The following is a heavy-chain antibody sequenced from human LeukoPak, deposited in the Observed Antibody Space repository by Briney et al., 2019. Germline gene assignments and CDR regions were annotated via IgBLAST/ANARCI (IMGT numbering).Heavy chain of an antibody. CDR2: LYYSGST. CDR3: ASDRSSWNPGAPS. CDR1: GDSISSGNYY. D-gene: IGHD6-13*01. Sequence: SETLSLTCSVSGDSISSGNYYWGWIRQPPGKGLEWIGNLYYSGSTYYYPSFKSRVTISVDTSKNQFSLKLSSVTAADTAVYYCASDRSSWNPGAPSRGQGTLVTVSS. J-gene: IGHJ4*02. V-gene: IGHV4-39*01.